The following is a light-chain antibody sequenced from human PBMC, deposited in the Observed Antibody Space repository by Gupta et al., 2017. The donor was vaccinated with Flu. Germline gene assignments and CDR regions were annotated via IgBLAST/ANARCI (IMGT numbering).Light chain of an antibody. Sequence: NFMLTQPPSVSESPGKTVTISCTRSSGSLASNYVQWYQQRPGSSPTTVIYEDNQGLSGVPDRFSGSIDSSSNSASLTVSGLKTEDEADYYCQSYYSINRDVIFGGGTKLTVL. CDR1: SGSLASNY. CDR2: EDN. V-gene: IGLV6-57*01. J-gene: IGLJ2*01. CDR3: QSYYSINRDVI.